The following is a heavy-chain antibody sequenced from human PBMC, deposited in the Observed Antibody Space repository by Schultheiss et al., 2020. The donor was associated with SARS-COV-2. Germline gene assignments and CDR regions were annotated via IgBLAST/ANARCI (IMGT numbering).Heavy chain of an antibody. V-gene: IGHV1-58*02. CDR3: ARVSEEGITIFGVIGDV. Sequence: SVKVSCKVSGYTLTELSMHWVRQARGQRLEWIGWIVVGSGNTNYAQKLQGRVTMTTDTSTSTAYMELRSLRSDDTAVYYCARVSEEGITIFGVIGDVWGQGTTVTVSS. CDR2: IVVGSGNT. J-gene: IGHJ6*02. CDR1: GYTLTELS. D-gene: IGHD3-3*01.